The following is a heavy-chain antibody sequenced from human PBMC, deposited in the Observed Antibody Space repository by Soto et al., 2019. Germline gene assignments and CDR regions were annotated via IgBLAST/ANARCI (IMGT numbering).Heavy chain of an antibody. D-gene: IGHD3-16*01. V-gene: IGHV2-5*02. CDR1: GFPLTTRGVG. CDR2: IYWDDDK. Sequence: QITLKESGPTLVKPTQTLTLTCPFSGFPLTTRGVGVGWIRQPPGKALECLALIYWDDDKRYSPSLQSRLSITKDTSKNQVVLTMTNVDPVDTATYYCAHIPNYYQYDWFDPWGQGTLVSVSS. J-gene: IGHJ5*02. CDR3: AHIPNYYQYDWFDP.